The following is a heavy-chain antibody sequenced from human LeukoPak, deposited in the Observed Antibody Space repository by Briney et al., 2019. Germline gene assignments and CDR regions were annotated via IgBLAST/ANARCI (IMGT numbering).Heavy chain of an antibody. CDR3: ARDNSVGDVAWWFDP. J-gene: IGHJ5*02. D-gene: IGHD1-26*01. Sequence: ASVKVSCKASGYTFTGYYIHWVRQASGQGLEWMGWINPNSGGTNYAQKFQGRVTVTRDTSISTTYMELSGLTSDDTAVYYCARDNSVGDVAWWFDPWGQGTLVTVSS. CDR1: GYTFTGYY. V-gene: IGHV1-2*02. CDR2: INPNSGGT.